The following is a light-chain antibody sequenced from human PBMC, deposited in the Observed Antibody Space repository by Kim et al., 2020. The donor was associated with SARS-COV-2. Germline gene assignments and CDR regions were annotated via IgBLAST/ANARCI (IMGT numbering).Light chain of an antibody. CDR3: QQTFSTQYS. V-gene: IGKV1-39*01. J-gene: IGKJ2*03. Sequence: SASVGDSVTITCRATQSVSINLNWYQQRPGKAPRLLIYGASTLQSGVPSRFSGSGSGTGFTLTISSPQPEDFAIYYCQQTFSTQYSFGQGTKLEI. CDR2: GAS. CDR1: QSVSIN.